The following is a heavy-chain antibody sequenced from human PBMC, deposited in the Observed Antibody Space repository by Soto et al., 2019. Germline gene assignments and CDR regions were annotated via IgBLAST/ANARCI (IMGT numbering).Heavy chain of an antibody. CDR2: IYYSGST. J-gene: IGHJ4*02. CDR3: ARRYSSGWYYYFDY. V-gene: IGHV4-39*01. D-gene: IGHD6-19*01. CDR1: GGSISSSSYY. Sequence: QLQLQESGPGLVKPSETLSLTCTVSGGSISSSSYYWGWLRQPPGTGLEWIGSIYYSGSTYYNPSLKSRATISVDTSKNRFSLNLSSVTAADTAVYYCARRYSSGWYYYFDYWGQGTLVTVSS.